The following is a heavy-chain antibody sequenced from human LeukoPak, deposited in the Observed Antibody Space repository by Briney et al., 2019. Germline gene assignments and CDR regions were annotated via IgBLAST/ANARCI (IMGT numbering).Heavy chain of an antibody. V-gene: IGHV1-69*05. J-gene: IGHJ6*03. D-gene: IGHD5-24*01. CDR2: IIPIFGTA. Sequence: SVKVSCKASGGTFSSYAISWVRQAPGQGLEWMGRIIPIFGTANYAQKFQGRVTITTDESTSTAYMELSSLRSKDSAVYYCARAQRWLQLPRYYYYMDVWGKGTTVTVSS. CDR1: GGTFSSYA. CDR3: ARAQRWLQLPRYYYYMDV.